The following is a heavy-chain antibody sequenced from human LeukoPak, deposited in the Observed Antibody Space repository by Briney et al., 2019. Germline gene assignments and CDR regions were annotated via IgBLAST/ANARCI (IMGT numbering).Heavy chain of an antibody. D-gene: IGHD4-17*01. Sequence: SETLSLTCTVSGDSISSYYWSWIRQPPGKGLEWIGYIYYSGSTNYNPSLKSRVTISVDTSKNQFSLKLSSVTAADTAVYYCARTYGDYEFGFDYWGQGTLVTVSS. J-gene: IGHJ4*02. CDR1: GDSISSYY. V-gene: IGHV4-59*08. CDR2: IYYSGST. CDR3: ARTYGDYEFGFDY.